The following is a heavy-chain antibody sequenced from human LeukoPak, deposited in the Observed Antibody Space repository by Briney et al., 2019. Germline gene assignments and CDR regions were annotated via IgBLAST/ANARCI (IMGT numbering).Heavy chain of an antibody. CDR2: IKHDGSEK. CDR3: ARDRGLSGYDLCDY. Sequence: GGSLRLSCAASTFTFSNYWMNWVRQAPGKGLEWVATIKHDGSEKHYVDSVEGRFTISRDNAMNSLYLQMNSLRAEETAVYYCARDRGLSGYDLCDYWGQGTLVTVSS. V-gene: IGHV3-7*01. D-gene: IGHD5-12*01. J-gene: IGHJ4*02. CDR1: TFTFSNYW.